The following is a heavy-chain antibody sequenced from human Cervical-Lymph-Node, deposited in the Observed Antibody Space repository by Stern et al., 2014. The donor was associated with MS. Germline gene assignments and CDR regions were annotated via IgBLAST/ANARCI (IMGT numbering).Heavy chain of an antibody. D-gene: IGHD3-16*01. Sequence: QVQLVQSGAAVEKPGASVKVSCKTSGYSFSTYGINWVRQAPGQGLEWMGWMSASNGDTEYAPKFQGRVTITTDTSTSTAYMEVKSLTSDDAAVYYCARGLMSTSGWFDPWGQGTLVTVSS. CDR2: MSASNGDT. CDR3: ARGLMSTSGWFDP. V-gene: IGHV1-18*01. CDR1: GYSFSTYG. J-gene: IGHJ5*02.